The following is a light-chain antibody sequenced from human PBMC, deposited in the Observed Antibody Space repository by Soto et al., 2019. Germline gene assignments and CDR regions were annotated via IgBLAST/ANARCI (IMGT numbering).Light chain of an antibody. CDR2: EVS. Sequence: SALTQPPSASGSPGQSVTISCTGTSSDVGGYNYVSWYQQHPGKAPKLMIYEVSKRPSGVPDRFSGSKSGNTAPLTVSGLEAEDEADYYCSSYEVFGTGTKVTVL. V-gene: IGLV2-8*01. J-gene: IGLJ1*01. CDR1: SSDVGGYNY. CDR3: SSYEV.